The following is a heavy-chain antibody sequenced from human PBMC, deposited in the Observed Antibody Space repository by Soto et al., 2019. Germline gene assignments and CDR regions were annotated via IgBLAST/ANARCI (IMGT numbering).Heavy chain of an antibody. CDR3: AKDPEWELPKYYFDY. CDR2: ISDSGSNT. D-gene: IGHD1-26*01. Sequence: GGSLRLSCAAFGFKISSSSMNWVRQAPGRGLEWVAYISDSGSNTLYADSVKGRFTVSRDTAKNSLYLQMSGLRDEDRAVYYCAKDPEWELPKYYFDYWGQGTLVTVSS. J-gene: IGHJ4*02. V-gene: IGHV3-48*02. CDR1: GFKISSSS.